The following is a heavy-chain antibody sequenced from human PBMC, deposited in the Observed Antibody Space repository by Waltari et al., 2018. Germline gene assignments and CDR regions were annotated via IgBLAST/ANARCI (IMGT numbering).Heavy chain of an antibody. CDR1: GFSVSTNY. J-gene: IGHJ5*02. CDR2: LYPGGYT. V-gene: IGHV3-53*02. Sequence: EVQLVETGGDLIQPGGSLRLSCAASGFSVSTNYMSWVRQAPGKGLEWVSLLYPGGYTYYADSVKCRFTISRDKSKNTLYLQMNNLRVEDTAVYYCARECITIFGGGVDPWGQGTLVIVSS. CDR3: ARECITIFGGGVDP. D-gene: IGHD3-3*01.